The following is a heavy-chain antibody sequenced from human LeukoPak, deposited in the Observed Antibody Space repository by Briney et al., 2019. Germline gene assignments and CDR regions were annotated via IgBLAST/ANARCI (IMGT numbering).Heavy chain of an antibody. CDR3: TRGSRDGYNCDY. D-gene: IGHD5-24*01. V-gene: IGHV3-49*04. Sequence: GGSLRLSCTASGFTFGDYAMSWVRQAPGKGLEWVGFIRSKAYGGTTEYAASVKGRFTISRDDSKSIDYLQMNSLKTEDTAVYYCTRGSRDGYNCDYWGQGTLVTVSS. J-gene: IGHJ4*02. CDR2: IRSKAYGGTT. CDR1: GFTFGDYA.